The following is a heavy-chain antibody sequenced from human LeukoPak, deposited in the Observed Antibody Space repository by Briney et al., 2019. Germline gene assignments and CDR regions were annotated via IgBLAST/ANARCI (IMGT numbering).Heavy chain of an antibody. D-gene: IGHD6-19*01. J-gene: IGHJ6*02. CDR1: GGSIDSTNW. Sequence: SETLSLTCDVSGGSIDSTNWWNWVRQPPGKGLEWIGAIHHDGRINYNPSLKSRVTISVDTSKNQFSLKLSSVTAADTAVYYCARVGPSSYSSGWYGGRYYYGMDVWGQGTTVTVSS. CDR2: IHHDGRI. V-gene: IGHV4/OR15-8*01. CDR3: ARVGPSSYSSGWYGGRYYYGMDV.